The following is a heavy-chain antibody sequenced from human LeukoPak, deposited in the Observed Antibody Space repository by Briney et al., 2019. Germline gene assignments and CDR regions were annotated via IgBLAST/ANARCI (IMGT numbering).Heavy chain of an antibody. CDR1: GFTFSSYA. Sequence: GGSLRLSCAASGFTFSSYAMSWVRQAPGKGVEGVSAISGSGGSTYYADSVKGRFTISRDNSKNTLYLQMNSLRAEDTAVYYCAKGDYDILTGYYPVDYWGQGTLVTVSS. CDR3: AKGDYDILTGYYPVDY. J-gene: IGHJ4*02. D-gene: IGHD3-9*01. V-gene: IGHV3-23*01. CDR2: ISGSGGST.